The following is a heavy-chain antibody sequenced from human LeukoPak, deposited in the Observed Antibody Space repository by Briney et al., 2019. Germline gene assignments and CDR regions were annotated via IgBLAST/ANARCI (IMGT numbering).Heavy chain of an antibody. CDR1: GFTFSGCA. CDR2: IVVGTGKK. CDR3: AAGVGYTYGLSLGATALISDI. J-gene: IGHJ3*02. V-gene: IGHV1-58*02. D-gene: IGHD5-18*01. Sequence: ASVKVSCKASGFTFSGCAMQWLRQARGQRLEWIGWIVVGTGKKDYAQRFQERVTITTDMITGTAYMELSSLRSEDTAVYYCAAGVGYTYGLSLGATALISDIWGQGTKVTVSA.